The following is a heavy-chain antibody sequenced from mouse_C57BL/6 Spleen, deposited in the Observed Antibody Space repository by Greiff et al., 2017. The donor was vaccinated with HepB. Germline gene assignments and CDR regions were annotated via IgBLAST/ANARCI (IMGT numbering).Heavy chain of an antibody. J-gene: IGHJ4*01. CDR3: ARRGDYDLAMDY. CDR1: GYTFTTYP. Sequence: QVQLKESGAELVKPGASVKMSCKASGYTFTTYPIEWMKQNHGKRLEWIGNFHPYNDDTKYNEKFKGKATLTVEKSSSTVYLELSRLTSDDSAVYYCARRGDYDLAMDYWGQGTSVTVSS. D-gene: IGHD2-4*01. CDR2: FHPYNDDT. V-gene: IGHV1-47*01.